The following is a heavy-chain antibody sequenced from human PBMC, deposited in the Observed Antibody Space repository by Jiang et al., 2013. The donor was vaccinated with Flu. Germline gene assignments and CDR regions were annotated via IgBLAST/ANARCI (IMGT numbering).Heavy chain of an antibody. Sequence: GAEVKKPGASVKVSCKASGYTFTSYDINWVRQATGQGLEWMGWMNPNSGNTGYAQKFQGRVTMTRNTSISTAYMEQSSLRSEDTAVYYCAGVVVTANDAFDIWGQGTMVTVSS. D-gene: IGHD2-21*02. J-gene: IGHJ3*02. V-gene: IGHV1-8*01. CDR2: MNPNSGNT. CDR1: GYTFTSYD. CDR3: AGVVVTANDAFDI.